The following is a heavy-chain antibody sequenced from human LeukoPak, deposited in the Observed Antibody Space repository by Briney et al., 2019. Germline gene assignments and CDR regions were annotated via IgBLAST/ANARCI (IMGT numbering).Heavy chain of an antibody. Sequence: ASVKVSCKASGYTFTGYYMHWVRQAPGQGLEWMGWINPNSGGTNYAQKFQGRVTMTRDTSISTAYMELSRLRSDDTAVYYCASGLGAGSGTDYFYYGMDVWGQVTTVTVSS. CDR3: ASGLGAGSGTDYFYYGMDV. CDR2: INPNSGGT. V-gene: IGHV1-2*02. J-gene: IGHJ6*02. D-gene: IGHD3-10*01. CDR1: GYTFTGYY.